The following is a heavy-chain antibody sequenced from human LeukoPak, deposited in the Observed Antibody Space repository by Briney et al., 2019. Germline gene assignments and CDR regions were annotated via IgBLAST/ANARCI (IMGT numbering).Heavy chain of an antibody. CDR3: TTSYGDNSWHDWFGP. V-gene: IGHV3-23*01. CDR1: GFTFSSYG. Sequence: GGPLRLSCAASGFTFSSYGMSWVRQGPGKGLEWVSAISGSGGSTYYADSVKGRFTISRDNSKNTLYLQMSSLKTEDTALYFCTTSYGDNSWHDWFGPWAREPWSPCPQ. J-gene: IGHJ5*02. CDR2: ISGSGGST. D-gene: IGHD5-24*01.